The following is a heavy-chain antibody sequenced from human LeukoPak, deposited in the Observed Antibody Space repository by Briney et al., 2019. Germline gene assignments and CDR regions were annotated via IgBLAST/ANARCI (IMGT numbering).Heavy chain of an antibody. CDR3: ARDSPVATW. J-gene: IGHJ4*02. CDR2: ITPSGDGT. CDR1: GFTFSSRG. V-gene: IGHV3-23*01. D-gene: IGHD1-26*01. Sequence: GGSLRLSCAASGFTFSSRGMSWLRQAPGKGLEWVSSITPSGDGTYYAASVKGRFTISRDNSKNTLYLQMDSLRADDTAKYYCARDSPVATWWGQGTLVTVSS.